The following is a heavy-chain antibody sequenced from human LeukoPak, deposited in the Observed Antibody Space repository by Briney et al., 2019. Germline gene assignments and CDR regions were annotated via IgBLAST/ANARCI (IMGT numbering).Heavy chain of an antibody. CDR3: ATQLRTTPRNAFDI. Sequence: ASVKVSCKVSGYTLTELSMHWVRQAPGKGLEWMGGFDPEDGETIYAQKFQGRVTMTEDTSTDTAYMELSSLRSEDTAVYHCATQLRTTPRNAFDIWGQGTMVTVSS. CDR2: FDPEDGET. J-gene: IGHJ3*02. CDR1: GYTLTELS. V-gene: IGHV1-24*01. D-gene: IGHD1-14*01.